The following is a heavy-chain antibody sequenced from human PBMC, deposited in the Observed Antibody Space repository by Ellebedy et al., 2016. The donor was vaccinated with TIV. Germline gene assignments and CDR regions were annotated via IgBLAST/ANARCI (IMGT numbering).Heavy chain of an antibody. V-gene: IGHV4-59*12. Sequence: MPSETLSLTCTVSGGSISSYYWSWIRQPPGKGLEWIGYIYYGGSTYYNPSLKSRVTISVDTSKNQFSLKLSSVTAADTAVYYCARENGILYYFDYWGQGTLVTVSS. J-gene: IGHJ4*02. CDR2: IYYGGST. CDR1: GGSISSYY. D-gene: IGHD1-14*01. CDR3: ARENGILYYFDY.